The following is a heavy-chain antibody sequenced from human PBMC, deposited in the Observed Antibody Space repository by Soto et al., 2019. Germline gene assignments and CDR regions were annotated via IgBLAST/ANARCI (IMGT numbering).Heavy chain of an antibody. Sequence: SETLSLTCTVSGGSISSGDYYWSWIRQPPGKGLEWIGYIYYSGSTYYNPSLKSRVTISVDTSKNQFSLKLSSVTAADTAVYYCASALDLEWLPDYFDYWGQGPLVTVSS. CDR1: GGSISSGDYY. J-gene: IGHJ4*02. V-gene: IGHV4-30-4*01. CDR3: ASALDLEWLPDYFDY. CDR2: IYYSGST. D-gene: IGHD3-3*01.